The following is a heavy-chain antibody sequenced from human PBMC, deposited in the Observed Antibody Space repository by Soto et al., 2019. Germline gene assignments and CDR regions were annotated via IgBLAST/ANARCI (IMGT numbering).Heavy chain of an antibody. J-gene: IGHJ4*02. Sequence: GASVKVSCKASGYTFTSYGISWVRQAPGQGLEWMGWISTYNGNTKYAQKLQGRVTITRDTSASTAYMELSSLRSEDTAVYYCARDLGGWPDYWGQGTLVTVSS. CDR2: ISTYNGNT. CDR3: ARDLGGWPDY. CDR1: GYTFTSYG. D-gene: IGHD2-15*01. V-gene: IGHV1-18*01.